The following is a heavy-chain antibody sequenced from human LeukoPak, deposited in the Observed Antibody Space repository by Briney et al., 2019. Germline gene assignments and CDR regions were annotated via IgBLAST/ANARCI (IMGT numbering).Heavy chain of an antibody. J-gene: IGHJ3*02. D-gene: IGHD6-6*01. CDR2: IYSGGST. V-gene: IGHV3-53*01. Sequence: GGSLRLSCAASGFTVSSNYMSWVRQAPGKGLEWVSVIYSGGSTYYADSVKGRFTISRDNSKNTLYLQMNSLRAEDTAVYYCARDGAARLDAFDIWGQGTMVTVSS. CDR1: GFTVSSNY. CDR3: ARDGAARLDAFDI.